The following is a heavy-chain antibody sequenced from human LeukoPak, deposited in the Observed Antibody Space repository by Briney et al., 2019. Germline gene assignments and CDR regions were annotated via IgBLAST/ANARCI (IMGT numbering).Heavy chain of an antibody. J-gene: IGHJ5*02. D-gene: IGHD3-3*01. CDR2: ISSSSSTI. CDR1: GFTFSSYS. Sequence: GGSLRLSCAASGFTFSSYSMNWVRQAPGKGLEWVSYISSSSSTIYYADSVKGRFTISRDNAKNSLYLQMNSLRAEDTAVYYCAGLLEWLVSLPFAPWGQGTLVTVSS. V-gene: IGHV3-48*01. CDR3: AGLLEWLVSLPFAP.